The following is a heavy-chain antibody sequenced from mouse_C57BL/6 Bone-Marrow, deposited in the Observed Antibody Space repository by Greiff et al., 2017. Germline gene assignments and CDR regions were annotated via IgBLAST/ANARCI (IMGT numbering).Heavy chain of an antibody. Sequence: EVKLMESEGGLVQPGSSMKLSCTASGFTFSDYYMAWVRQVPEKGLEWVANINYDGSSTYYLDSLKSRFIISRDNAKNILYLQMSSLKSEDTATYYCARDRGCKLGRSAMDYWGQGTSVTVSS. D-gene: IGHD4-1*01. J-gene: IGHJ4*01. CDR2: INYDGSST. CDR3: ARDRGCKLGRSAMDY. CDR1: GFTFSDYY. V-gene: IGHV5-16*01.